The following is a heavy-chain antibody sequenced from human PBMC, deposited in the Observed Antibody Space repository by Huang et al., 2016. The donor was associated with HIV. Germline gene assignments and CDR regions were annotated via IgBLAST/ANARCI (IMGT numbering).Heavy chain of an antibody. CDR1: GGSISSDTYY. D-gene: IGHD6-13*01. CDR2: IYYSVTT. CDR3: ARHREGIGGAGRWVWFDP. Sequence: QVQLQESGPGLVKPSETLSLACSVSGGSISSDTYYWGWIRQPPGEGLEWIGSIYYSVTTYYNPSLESRVTISVDTSKNRFSLRLTSVTAADTAIYYCARHREGIGGAGRWVWFDPWGQGTRVIVSS. V-gene: IGHV4-39*01. J-gene: IGHJ5*02.